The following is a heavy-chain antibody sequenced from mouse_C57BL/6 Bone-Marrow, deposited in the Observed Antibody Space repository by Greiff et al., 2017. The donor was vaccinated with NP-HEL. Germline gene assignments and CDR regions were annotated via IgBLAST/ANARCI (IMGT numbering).Heavy chain of an antibody. D-gene: IGHD1-1*01. J-gene: IGHJ2*01. V-gene: IGHV5-4*03. CDR2: ISDGGSYT. CDR3: ASTVVAPFDY. CDR1: GFTFSSYA. Sequence: EVKLVESGGGLVKPGGSLKLSCAASGFTFSSYAMSWVRQTPEKRLEWVATISDGGSYTYYPDNVKGRFTISRDNAKNNLYLQMSHLKSEDTAMYYCASTVVAPFDYWGQGTTLTVSS.